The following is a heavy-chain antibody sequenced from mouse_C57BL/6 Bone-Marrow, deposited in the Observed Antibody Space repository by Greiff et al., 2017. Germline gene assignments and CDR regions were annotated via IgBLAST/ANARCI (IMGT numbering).Heavy chain of an antibody. V-gene: IGHV1-66*01. J-gene: IGHJ3*01. CDR2: IYPGSGNT. CDR3: ARIYYGNYAFAY. D-gene: IGHD2-1*01. CDR1: GYSFTSYY. Sequence: QVQLQQSGPELVKPGASVKISCKASGYSFTSYYIHWVKQRPGQGLEWIGWIYPGSGNTKYNEKFKGKATLPADTSSSTAYMKLSSLTSEDSAVYYCARIYYGNYAFAYWGQGTLVTVSA.